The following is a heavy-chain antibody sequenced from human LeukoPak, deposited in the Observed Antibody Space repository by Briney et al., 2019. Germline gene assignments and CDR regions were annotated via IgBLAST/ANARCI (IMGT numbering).Heavy chain of an antibody. CDR3: ARDPGSDWFDP. J-gene: IGHJ5*02. CDR1: GGSISSSNW. CDR2: IYHSGST. V-gene: IGHV4-4*02. Sequence: SETLSLTCAVSGGSISSSNWWSWVRQPPGKGLEWIGEIYHSGSTNYNPSLKRRVTISVDKSKNQFSLKLSSVTAADTAVYYCARDPGSDWFDPWGQGTLVTVSS.